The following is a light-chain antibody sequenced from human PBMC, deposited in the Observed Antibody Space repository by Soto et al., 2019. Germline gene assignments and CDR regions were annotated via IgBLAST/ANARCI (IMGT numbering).Light chain of an antibody. Sequence: DIVMIQSPDSLAVSLGERATINCKSSQGVLYSSNNKNYLAWYQQKPGQPPKLLIYWASTRESGVPDRFSGSGSGTDFTLTISSLQAEDVAVYYCQQYYSTPLTFGGGTKVEIK. CDR1: QGVLYSSNNKNY. J-gene: IGKJ4*01. CDR3: QQYYSTPLT. CDR2: WAS. V-gene: IGKV4-1*01.